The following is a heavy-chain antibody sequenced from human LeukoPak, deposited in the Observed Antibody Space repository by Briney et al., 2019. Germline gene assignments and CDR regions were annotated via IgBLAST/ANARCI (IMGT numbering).Heavy chain of an antibody. CDR3: ARDGKPWLVTSLFDY. J-gene: IGHJ4*02. D-gene: IGHD6-19*01. CDR2: INPNSGGT. Sequence: GASVNVSCKASGYTFSGYYMHWVRQAPGQGIEWMGWINPNSGGTNYAQKFQGRVTMTRDTSISTAYMELSRLRSDDTAVYYCARDGKPWLVTSLFDYWGQGTLVTVSS. V-gene: IGHV1-2*02. CDR1: GYTFSGYY.